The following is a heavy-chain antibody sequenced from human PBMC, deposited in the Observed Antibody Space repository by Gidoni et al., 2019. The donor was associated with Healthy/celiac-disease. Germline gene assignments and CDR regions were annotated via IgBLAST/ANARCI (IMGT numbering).Heavy chain of an antibody. D-gene: IGHD3-9*01. CDR2: IKQYGSEK. CDR1: GFTFSSYW. V-gene: IGHV3-7*01. Sequence: EVQLVESGGGLVQPGGSLRLSCAASGFTFSSYWMSWVRQAPGKGLEWVANIKQYGSEKYYVDSVKGRFTISRDNAKNSLYLQMNSLRAEDTAVYYCARYDILTGYSVDAFDIWGQGTMVTVSS. CDR3: ARYDILTGYSVDAFDI. J-gene: IGHJ3*02.